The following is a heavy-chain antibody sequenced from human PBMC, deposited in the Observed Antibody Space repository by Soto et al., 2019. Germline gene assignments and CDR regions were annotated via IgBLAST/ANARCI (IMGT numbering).Heavy chain of an antibody. CDR2: IYYSGST. D-gene: IGHD3-10*01. Sequence: QVQLQESGPGLVKPSQTLSLTCTVSGGSISSGGYYWSWIRQHPGKGLEWIGYIYYSGSTYYNPSLKSQLTISLDTSENQFSLKLSSVTAADTAVYYCARGVTMVRGVIHTPYFDYWGQGTLVTVSS. CDR3: ARGVTMVRGVIHTPYFDY. V-gene: IGHV4-31*01. CDR1: GGSISSGGYY. J-gene: IGHJ4*02.